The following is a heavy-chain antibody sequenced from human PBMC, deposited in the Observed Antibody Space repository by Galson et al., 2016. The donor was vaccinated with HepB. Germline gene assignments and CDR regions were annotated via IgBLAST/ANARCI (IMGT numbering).Heavy chain of an antibody. CDR2: ISYSGST. V-gene: IGHV4-61*01. CDR3: ARALRRVAGKFYYNGMDV. D-gene: IGHD6-19*01. Sequence: ETLSLTCTVSGGSVSGGNYYWSWIRLPPGKGLEWIGYISYSGSTNYNPSLESRVTISVATSKKQVSLKLSSVTAADTAVYYCARALRRVAGKFYYNGMDVWGQGTTVIVSS. J-gene: IGHJ6*02. CDR1: GGSVSGGNYY.